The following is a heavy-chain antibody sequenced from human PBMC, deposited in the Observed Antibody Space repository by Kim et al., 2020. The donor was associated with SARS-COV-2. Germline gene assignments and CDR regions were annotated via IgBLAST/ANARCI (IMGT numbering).Heavy chain of an antibody. J-gene: IGHJ6*02. V-gene: IGHV1-18*01. D-gene: IGHD3-3*01. Sequence: ASVKVSCKASGYTFTSYGISWVRQAPGQGLEWMGWISAYNGNTNYAQKLQGRVTMTTDTSTSTAYMELRSLRSDDTAVYYCARDIGTIFGQGAMDGMDVWGQGTTVTVSS. CDR2: ISAYNGNT. CDR3: ARDIGTIFGQGAMDGMDV. CDR1: GYTFTSYG.